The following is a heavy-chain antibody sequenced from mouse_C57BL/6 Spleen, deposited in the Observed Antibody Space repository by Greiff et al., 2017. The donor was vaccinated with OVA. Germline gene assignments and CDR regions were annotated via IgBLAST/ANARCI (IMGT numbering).Heavy chain of an antibody. CDR1: GFTFSDYG. CDR2: ISSGSSTI. D-gene: IGHD2-2*01. CDR3: AREGDSTMVTTRYFDV. J-gene: IGHJ1*03. Sequence: EVKLMESGGGLVKPGGSLKLSCAASGFTFSDYGMHWVRQAPEKGLEWVAYISSGSSTIYYADTVKGRFTISRDNAKNTLFLQMTSLRSEDTAMYYCAREGDSTMVTTRYFDVWGTGTTVTVSS. V-gene: IGHV5-17*01.